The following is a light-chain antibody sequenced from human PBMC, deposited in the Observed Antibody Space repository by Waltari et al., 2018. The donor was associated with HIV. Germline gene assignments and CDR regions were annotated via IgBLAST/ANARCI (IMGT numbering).Light chain of an antibody. CDR3: CSYAGSYTLV. CDR1: SSAVGGYKS. J-gene: IGLJ3*02. CDR2: DVT. Sequence: QSALTQPRSVSGSPGQSVTISCTGTSSAVGGYKSVSWYQQHPAKAPNLMIYDVTKRPSGVPDRFAGSKSVNTASLTISGLEAEDEADYYCCSYAGSYTLVFGGGTKLTVL. V-gene: IGLV2-11*01.